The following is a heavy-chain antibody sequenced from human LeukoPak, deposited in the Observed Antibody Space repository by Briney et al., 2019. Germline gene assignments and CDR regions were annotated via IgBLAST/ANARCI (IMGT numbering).Heavy chain of an antibody. D-gene: IGHD4-17*01. CDR2: INTNTGNP. J-gene: IGHJ4*02. Sequence: ASVKVSCTASGYTFSSYAMNWVRQAPGQGLEWMGWINTNTGNPTYAQGFTGRFVFSLDISVSTAYLQISSLKAEDTAVYYCARGEYGDFDYWGQGTLVTVSS. V-gene: IGHV7-4-1*02. CDR1: GYTFSSYA. CDR3: ARGEYGDFDY.